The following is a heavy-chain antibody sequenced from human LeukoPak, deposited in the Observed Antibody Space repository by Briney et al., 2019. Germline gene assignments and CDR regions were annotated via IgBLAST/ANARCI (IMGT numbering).Heavy chain of an antibody. CDR2: INWNGGST. D-gene: IGHD6-13*01. CDR1: GFTFDDYG. J-gene: IGHJ5*02. CDR3: ARDRRLPGIAAAGTGWFDP. Sequence: PGGSLRLSCAASGFTFDDYGMSWVRQAPGKGLEWVSGINWNGGSTGYADSVKGRFTISRDNAKNSLYLQMNSLRAEDTALYYCARDRRLPGIAAAGTGWFDPWGQGTLVTVSS. V-gene: IGHV3-20*04.